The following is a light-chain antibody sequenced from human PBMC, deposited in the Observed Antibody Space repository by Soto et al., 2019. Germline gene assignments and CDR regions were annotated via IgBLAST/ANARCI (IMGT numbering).Light chain of an antibody. CDR1: QSVGSY. V-gene: IGKV3-11*01. CDR2: DAS. J-gene: IGKJ5*01. Sequence: EIVLTQSPATLSLSPGERATLSCRASQSVGSYLAWYQQKPGQAPRPLIYDASNRATGIPARFSGSGSGTDFTLTISSLEPEDLAVYYCQQRSNWPTITFGQGTRLEIK. CDR3: QQRSNWPTIT.